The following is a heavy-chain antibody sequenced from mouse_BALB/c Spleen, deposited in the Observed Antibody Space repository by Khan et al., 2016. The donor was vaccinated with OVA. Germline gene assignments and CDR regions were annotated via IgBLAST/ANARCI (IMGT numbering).Heavy chain of an antibody. CDR3: AREAYRYDEYYFDY. Sequence: EVMLVESGGSSVKPGGSLKLSCAVSGFTFSSYVMSWVRQTPEKRLEWVASISSGGSTYYPDSVKGRFTISRDNARNIVNLQMSSLRSEDMSIYDCAREAYRYDEYYFDYWGQGTTLTVSS. CDR2: ISSGGST. D-gene: IGHD2-14*01. CDR1: GFTFSSYV. V-gene: IGHV5-6-5*01. J-gene: IGHJ2*01.